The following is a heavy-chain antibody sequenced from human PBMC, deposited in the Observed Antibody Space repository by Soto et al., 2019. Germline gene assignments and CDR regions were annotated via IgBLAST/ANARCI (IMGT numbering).Heavy chain of an antibody. Sequence: ASVKVSCKASGYSFTGNSIHWVRQAPGQGLEWMGWIDPSDGETNYAQKFQGWVTMTGDTSTSTAYMDLSRLRSEDTAVYYCATFKAATPYYYYYMDVWGKGTTVTVSS. J-gene: IGHJ6*03. D-gene: IGHD2-2*02. CDR3: ATFKAATPYYYYYMDV. CDR1: GYSFTGNS. CDR2: IDPSDGET. V-gene: IGHV1-2*04.